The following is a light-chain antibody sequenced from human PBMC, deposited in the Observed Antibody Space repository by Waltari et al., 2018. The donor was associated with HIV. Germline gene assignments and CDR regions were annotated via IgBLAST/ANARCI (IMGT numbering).Light chain of an antibody. J-gene: IGKJ1*01. V-gene: IGKV4-1*01. Sequence: DIVLIQSPDSLAVSLGERATVNCKSSQSVLYSANNANYLAWYQQKQGQPPKLLLYWVFTRESGVPDRFSGSGSGTDFTLTISSLQAEDVAVYFCQQYYSNPPTFGQGTKVEIK. CDR2: WVF. CDR3: QQYYSNPPT. CDR1: QSVLYSANNANY.